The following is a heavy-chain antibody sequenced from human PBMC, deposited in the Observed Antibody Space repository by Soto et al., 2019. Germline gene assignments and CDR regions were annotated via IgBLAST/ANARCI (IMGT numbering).Heavy chain of an antibody. Sequence: SETLSLTCTVSCGSISSYYWSWIRQPPGKGLEWIGYIYYSGSTNYNPSLKSRVTISVDTSKNQFSLKLSSVTAADTAVYYCAREYRYDSSGYTFDYWGQGTLVTV. D-gene: IGHD3-22*01. CDR3: AREYRYDSSGYTFDY. CDR1: CGSISSYY. J-gene: IGHJ4*02. V-gene: IGHV4-59*01. CDR2: IYYSGST.